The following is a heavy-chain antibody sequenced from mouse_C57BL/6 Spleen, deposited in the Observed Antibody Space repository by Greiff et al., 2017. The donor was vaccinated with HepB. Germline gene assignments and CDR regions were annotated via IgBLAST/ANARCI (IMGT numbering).Heavy chain of an antibody. CDR3: ARGDYYYGSSYYYAMDY. CDR1: GYTFTSYW. D-gene: IGHD1-1*01. Sequence: QVQLKQPGTELVKPGASVKLSCKASGYTFTSYWMHWVKQRPGQGLEWIGNINPSNGGTNYNEKFKSKATLTVDKSSSTAYMQLSSLTSEDSAVYYCARGDYYYGSSYYYAMDYWGQGTSVTVSS. CDR2: INPSNGGT. V-gene: IGHV1-53*01. J-gene: IGHJ4*01.